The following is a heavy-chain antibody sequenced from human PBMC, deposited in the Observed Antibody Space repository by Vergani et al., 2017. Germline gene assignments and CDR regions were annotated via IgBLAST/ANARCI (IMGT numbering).Heavy chain of an antibody. J-gene: IGHJ5*02. D-gene: IGHD3-3*01. Sequence: EVQLVQSGAEVKKPGESLQISCKGSGYSFTSYWIGWLRQMPGKGLEWMGIIYPGDSDTRYSPSFQGQVTISADKSISTACLQWSSLKASDTAMYYCAKTHDFSSLYSSYNWFDPWGQGTQVTVSS. CDR1: GYSFTSYW. V-gene: IGHV5-51*01. CDR2: IYPGDSDT. CDR3: AKTHDFSSLYSSYNWFDP.